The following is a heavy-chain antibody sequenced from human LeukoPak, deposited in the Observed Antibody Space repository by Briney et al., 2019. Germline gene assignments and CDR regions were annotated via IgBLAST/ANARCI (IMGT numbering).Heavy chain of an antibody. Sequence: GASVKVSCKASGGTFSSYAISWVRQAPGQGLEWMGGIIPIFGTANYAQKFQGRVTITADKSTSTAYMELSSLRSDDTAVYYCARANPTPSGRYDHPGDYWGQGTLVTVSS. CDR3: ARANPTPSGRYDHPGDY. J-gene: IGHJ4*02. CDR2: IIPIFGTA. V-gene: IGHV1-69*06. CDR1: GGTFSSYA. D-gene: IGHD1-26*01.